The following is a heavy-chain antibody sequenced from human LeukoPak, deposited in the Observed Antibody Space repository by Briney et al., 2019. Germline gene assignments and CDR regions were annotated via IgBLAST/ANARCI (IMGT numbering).Heavy chain of an antibody. V-gene: IGHV3-23*01. D-gene: IGHD3-10*01. J-gene: IGHJ6*02. CDR2: ISGSGDST. CDR1: GFTFSSYA. Sequence: GGSLRLSCAASGFTFSSYAMIWVRQAPGKGLEWVSGISGSGDSTYYVDSVKGRFTTSRDNSKNTLYLQMSSLRAEDTAVYYCAKVTMVRGVSTYYYYGMDVWGQGTTVTVSS. CDR3: AKVTMVRGVSTYYYYGMDV.